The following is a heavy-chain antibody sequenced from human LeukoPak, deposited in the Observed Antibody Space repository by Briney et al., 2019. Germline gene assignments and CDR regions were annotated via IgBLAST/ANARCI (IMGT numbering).Heavy chain of an antibody. CDR3: ARHDNDDDLDY. CDR2: INMYTANP. D-gene: IGHD3-16*01. J-gene: IGHJ4*02. CDR1: GYTFIRYA. Sequence: GASVNVSCKASGYTFIRYAINWLRQVPGQGLEWMGWINMYTANPAYAQGFTERFVFSLDTSVSTAYLEISNLKAEDTAVYYCARHDNDDDLDYWGQGTLVTVSS. V-gene: IGHV7-4-1*02.